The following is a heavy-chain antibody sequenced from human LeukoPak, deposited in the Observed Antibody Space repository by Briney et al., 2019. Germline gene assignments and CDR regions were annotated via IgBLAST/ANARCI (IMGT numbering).Heavy chain of an antibody. Sequence: SQTLSLTCAISGDSVSSGTTGWNWIRQSPSRGLEWLGRTHYESKWKNDYAESVKSRITINPDTSKNQFSLQLSSVTPEDTAVYFCARGFLMRGFDYWGQGTLVTVSS. CDR3: ARGFLMRGFDY. J-gene: IGHJ4*02. V-gene: IGHV6-1*01. CDR2: THYESKWKN. CDR1: GDSVSSGTTG.